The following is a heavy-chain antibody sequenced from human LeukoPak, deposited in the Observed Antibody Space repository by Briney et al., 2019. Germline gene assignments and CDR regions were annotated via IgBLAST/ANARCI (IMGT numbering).Heavy chain of an antibody. D-gene: IGHD3-3*01. CDR1: GGSISSYY. Sequence: SETLSLTCNVSGGSISSYYWSWIRQPPGKGLEWIGNVYYSGSTYYNPSLKSRVTISGDTSKNQFSLKLSSVTAADAAVYYCARVDNQNYFSYWGQGTLVTVSS. J-gene: IGHJ4*02. CDR2: VYYSGST. CDR3: ARVDNQNYFSY. V-gene: IGHV4-59*04.